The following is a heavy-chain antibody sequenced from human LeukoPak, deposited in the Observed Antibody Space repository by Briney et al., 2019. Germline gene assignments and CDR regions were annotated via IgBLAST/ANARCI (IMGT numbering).Heavy chain of an antibody. J-gene: IGHJ4*02. CDR1: GYTFNSYG. V-gene: IGHV1-18*01. D-gene: IGHD6-19*01. CDR3: ARDQEQGTVAGLFGY. Sequence: ASVKVSCKASGYTFNSYGISWVRQAPGQGLEWMGWISAYNGHTKYAQNFQGRVTMTTDTSTSTAYMEVRSLRSDDTAVYYCARDQEQGTVAGLFGYWGPGTLVTVSS. CDR2: ISAYNGHT.